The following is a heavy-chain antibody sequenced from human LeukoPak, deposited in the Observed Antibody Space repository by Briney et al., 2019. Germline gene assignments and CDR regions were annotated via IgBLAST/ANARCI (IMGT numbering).Heavy chain of an antibody. CDR2: ISTSGSPI. CDR1: GFTFSSYE. J-gene: IGHJ3*02. D-gene: IGHD4-23*01. V-gene: IGHV3-48*03. CDR3: AGDYEGNLAFDI. Sequence: GGSLRLSCAASGFTFSSYEMNWVRQAPGKGLEWVSYISTSGSPIYYADSVKGRFTISRDNAKNSLYLQMNSLRAEDTAVYYCAGDYEGNLAFDIWGQGTMVTVSS.